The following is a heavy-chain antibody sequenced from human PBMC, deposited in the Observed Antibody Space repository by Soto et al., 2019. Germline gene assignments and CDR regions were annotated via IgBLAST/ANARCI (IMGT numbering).Heavy chain of an antibody. D-gene: IGHD1-26*01. CDR3: ARDRASGSFDY. Sequence: ASVKVSCKASGYTFTGYYMHWVRQAPGQGLEWMGWINPNTGNPTYEQGFTGRFVFSVDTSVSTVYLQIFSLKADDSAVYYCARDRASGSFDYWGQGTLVTVSS. CDR1: GYTFTGYY. CDR2: INPNTGNP. V-gene: IGHV7-4-1*01. J-gene: IGHJ4*02.